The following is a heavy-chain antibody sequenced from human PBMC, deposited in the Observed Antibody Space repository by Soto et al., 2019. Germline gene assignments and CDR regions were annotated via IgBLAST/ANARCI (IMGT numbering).Heavy chain of an antibody. CDR1: GYTFTSYG. CDR3: ARAGKGRDYYGSGSYWAPFDY. J-gene: IGHJ4*02. D-gene: IGHD3-10*01. CDR2: ISAYNGNT. Sequence: ASVKVSCKASGYTFTSYGISWVRQAPGQGLEWMGWISAYNGNTNYAQKLQGRVTMTTDTSTSTAYMELRSLRSDDTAVYYCARAGKGRDYYGSGSYWAPFDYSGQGTLVTVSS. V-gene: IGHV1-18*01.